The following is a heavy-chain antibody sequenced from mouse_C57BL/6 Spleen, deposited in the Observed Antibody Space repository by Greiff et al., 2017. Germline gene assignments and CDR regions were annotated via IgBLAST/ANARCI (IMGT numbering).Heavy chain of an antibody. J-gene: IGHJ4*01. CDR1: GYTFTDYY. CDR2: IYPGSGNT. D-gene: IGHD4-1*01. Sequence: VQRVESGAELVRPGASVKLSCKASGYTFTDYYINWVKQRPGQGLEWIARIYPGSGNTYYNEKFKGKATLTAEKSSSTAYMQLSSLTSEDSAVYFCARTGRGYAMDYWGQGTSVTVSS. V-gene: IGHV1-76*01. CDR3: ARTGRGYAMDY.